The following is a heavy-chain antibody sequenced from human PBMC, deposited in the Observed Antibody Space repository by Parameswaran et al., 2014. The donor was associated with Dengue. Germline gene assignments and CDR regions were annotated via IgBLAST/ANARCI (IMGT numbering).Heavy chain of an antibody. Sequence: RWIRQPPGKGLEWIGEINHSGSTNYNPSLKSRVTISVDTSKNQFSLKLSSVTAADTAVYYCARRSGDYSFDYWGQGTLVTVSS. D-gene: IGHD4-17*01. CDR2: INHSGST. CDR3: ARRSGDYSFDY. V-gene: IGHV4-34*01. J-gene: IGHJ4*02.